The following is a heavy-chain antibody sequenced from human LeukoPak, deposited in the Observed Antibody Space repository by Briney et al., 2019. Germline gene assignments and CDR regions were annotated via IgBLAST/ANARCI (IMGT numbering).Heavy chain of an antibody. D-gene: IGHD2-2*01. V-gene: IGHV3-74*01. CDR2: INSDGSST. Sequence: PGGSLRLSCAASGFTLSNYWMHWVRQAPGKGLAWVSRINSDGSSTSHADSVKGRFTISRDNAKSTLYLQMNSLRSEDTAVYYCARGPQRGAAANYYGMDVWGQGTTVTVSS. CDR3: ARGPQRGAAANYYGMDV. CDR1: GFTLSNYW. J-gene: IGHJ6*02.